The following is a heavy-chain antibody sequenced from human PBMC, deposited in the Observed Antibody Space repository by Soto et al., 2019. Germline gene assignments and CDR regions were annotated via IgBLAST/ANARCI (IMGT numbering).Heavy chain of an antibody. CDR2: LNGGTGQT. Sequence: GPSVKVSCKASGYTFSTYAMHWVRQAPGQSLEWMGWLNGGTGQTRYSQKFQDRVIITRDTSASTGYMELSSLTSEDTAVYYCARGKGMEENYFYYGLDIWGQGTTVTVSS. J-gene: IGHJ6*02. CDR3: ARGKGMEENYFYYGLDI. D-gene: IGHD1-1*01. V-gene: IGHV1-3*01. CDR1: GYTFSTYA.